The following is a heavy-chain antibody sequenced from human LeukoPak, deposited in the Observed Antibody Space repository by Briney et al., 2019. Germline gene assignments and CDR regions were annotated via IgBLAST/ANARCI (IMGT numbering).Heavy chain of an antibody. CDR3: ARDHDNYHDSTGADFDY. CDR1: GFTFSSYS. V-gene: IGHV3-48*01. J-gene: IGHJ4*02. CDR2: ISSSSSTI. D-gene: IGHD3-22*01. Sequence: PGGSLRLSCAASGFTFSSYSMNWVRQAPGKGLEWVSYISSSSSTIYYAYSVKGRFTISRDNAKNSLYLQMNSLRAEDTAVYYCARDHDNYHDSTGADFDYWGQGTLVTVSS.